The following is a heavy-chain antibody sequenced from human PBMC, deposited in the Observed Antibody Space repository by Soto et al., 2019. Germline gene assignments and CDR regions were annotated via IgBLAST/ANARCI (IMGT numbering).Heavy chain of an antibody. CDR2: IYPGDSDT. CDR3: ARELGFIGYDSWTEEYYYYYGMDV. D-gene: IGHD5-12*01. Sequence: PGESLKISCKGSGYSFTSYWIGWVRQMPGKGLEWMGIIYPGDSDTRYSPSFQGQVTISADKSISTAYLQWSSLKASDTAMYYFARELGFIGYDSWTEEYYYYYGMDVWGKGTTVTVSS. J-gene: IGHJ6*04. CDR1: GYSFTSYW. V-gene: IGHV5-51*01.